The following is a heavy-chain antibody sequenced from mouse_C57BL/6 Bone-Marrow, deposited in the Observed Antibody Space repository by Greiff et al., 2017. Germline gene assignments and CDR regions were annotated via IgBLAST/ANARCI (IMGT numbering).Heavy chain of an antibody. CDR1: GFSLTSYG. CDR3: ARHGNYEEYYAMDY. J-gene: IGHJ4*01. Sequence: VKVVESGPGLVAPSQSLSITCTVSGFSLTSYGVHWVRQPPGKGLEWLVVIWSDGSTTYNSALKSRLSISKDNSKSQVFLKRNSLQTDDTAMYYCARHGNYEEYYAMDYWGQGTSVTVSS. V-gene: IGHV2-6-1*01. CDR2: IWSDGST. D-gene: IGHD2-1*01.